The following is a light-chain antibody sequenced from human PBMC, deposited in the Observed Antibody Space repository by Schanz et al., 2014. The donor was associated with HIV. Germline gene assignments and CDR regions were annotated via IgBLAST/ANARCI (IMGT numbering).Light chain of an antibody. J-gene: IGLJ1*01. V-gene: IGLV2-8*01. Sequence: QSALTQPPSASGSPGQSVTISCTGTTSDIGNHDFVSWYQQHPGKAPKLMIYDVTKRPSGVPDRFSGSKSGNTASLTISGLQPEDEADYHCSSYTGNNTLVFGVGTKLTVL. CDR3: SSYTGNNTLV. CDR2: DVT. CDR1: TSDIGNHDF.